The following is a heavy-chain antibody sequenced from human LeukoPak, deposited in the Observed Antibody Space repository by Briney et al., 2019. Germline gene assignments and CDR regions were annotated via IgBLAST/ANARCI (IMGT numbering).Heavy chain of an antibody. CDR2: ITWNGGST. D-gene: IGHD2-15*01. V-gene: IGHV3-64*02. Sequence: PGGSLRLSCAASGLTFSNYAMHWVRQAPGKGLEYVSAITWNGGSTYYADSVKGRFTISRDNSKNTLYLQMGSLSAEDMAVYYCAREGYCSGGTCYVDYWGQGTLVTVSS. J-gene: IGHJ4*02. CDR3: AREGYCSGGTCYVDY. CDR1: GLTFSNYA.